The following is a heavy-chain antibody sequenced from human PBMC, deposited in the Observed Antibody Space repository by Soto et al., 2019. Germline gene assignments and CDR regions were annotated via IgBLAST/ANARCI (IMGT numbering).Heavy chain of an antibody. CDR1: GGSFSGYY. Sequence: QVQLQQWGAGLFKPSETLSLTCAVYGGSFSGYYWCWIRQPPGKRLEWIGDINHSRSTNYNPSLKSRVTISVDTSKNEFSLKLISVPAADTAVYYGASVITMCRCVIKNNDYWVQGTLVTVSS. CDR2: INHSRST. D-gene: IGHD3-10*01. V-gene: IGHV4-34*01. J-gene: IGHJ4*02. CDR3: ASVITMCRCVIKNNDY.